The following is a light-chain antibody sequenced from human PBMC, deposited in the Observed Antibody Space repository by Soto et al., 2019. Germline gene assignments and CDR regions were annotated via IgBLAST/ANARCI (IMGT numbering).Light chain of an antibody. J-gene: IGKJ3*01. CDR2: AAS. CDR3: QKYNSARVT. CDR1: QGISNY. V-gene: IGKV1-27*01. Sequence: DIQMTQSPSSLSPSVGDRVTITCRASQGISNYLAWYQQKPGKVPKLLIYAASTLQSGVPSRFSGSGSGTDFTLTISSLQPEDVATYYCQKYNSARVTFGPGTKVDIK.